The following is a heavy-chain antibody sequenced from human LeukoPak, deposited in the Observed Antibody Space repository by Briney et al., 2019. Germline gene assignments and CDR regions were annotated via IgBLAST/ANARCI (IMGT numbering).Heavy chain of an antibody. J-gene: IGHJ6*03. CDR1: GGSISSSSYY. CDR3: ASLEDIVVVPAAIRGYYYMDV. Sequence: SETLSLTCTVSGGSISSSSYYWGWIRQPPGKGLEWIGSIYYSGSTYYNPSLKSRVTISVDTSKNQFSLKLSSVTAADTAVYYCASLEDIVVVPAAIRGYYYMDVWGKGTTVTVSS. D-gene: IGHD2-2*01. CDR2: IYYSGST. V-gene: IGHV4-39*01.